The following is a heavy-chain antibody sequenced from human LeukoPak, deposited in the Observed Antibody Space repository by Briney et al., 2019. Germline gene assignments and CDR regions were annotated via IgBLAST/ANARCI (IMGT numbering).Heavy chain of an antibody. D-gene: IGHD3-9*01. Sequence: ASVKVSCKASGYTFTSYAMNWVRQAPGQGFEWMGWISAYNGNTNYAQKLQGRVTTTTDTSTSTAYMELRSLRSDDTAVYYCAREGVSTILTGFWFDPWGQGTLVTVSS. CDR3: AREGVSTILTGFWFDP. V-gene: IGHV1-18*01. CDR2: ISAYNGNT. CDR1: GYTFTSYA. J-gene: IGHJ5*02.